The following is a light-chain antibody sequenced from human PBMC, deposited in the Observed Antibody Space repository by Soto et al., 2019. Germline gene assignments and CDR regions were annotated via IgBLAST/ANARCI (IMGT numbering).Light chain of an antibody. CDR2: KVS. V-gene: IGKV2-30*02. Sequence: VMTQSPVYMPITLGQRTSISCSSNQSLVHSDGIAYFSWFQQRPGRSPRRLIYKVSNRDSGVPARFSGSGSGTDFALKISRVEAEDVGVYYCMQGTHWPITFGQGTRLEIK. CDR1: QSLVHSDGIAY. J-gene: IGKJ5*01. CDR3: MQGTHWPIT.